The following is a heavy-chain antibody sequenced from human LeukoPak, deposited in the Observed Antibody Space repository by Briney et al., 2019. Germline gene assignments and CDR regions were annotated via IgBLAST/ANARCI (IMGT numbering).Heavy chain of an antibody. CDR3: AREGASDDAFDI. V-gene: IGHV1-69*13. D-gene: IGHD1-26*01. J-gene: IGHJ3*02. CDR2: IIPIFGTA. CDR1: GGTFSSYA. Sequence: ASVKVSCKASGGTFSSYAISWVRQAPGQGLEWTGGIIPIFGTANYAQKFQGRVTITADESTSTAYMELSSLRSEDTAVYYCAREGASDDAFDIWGQGTMVTVSS.